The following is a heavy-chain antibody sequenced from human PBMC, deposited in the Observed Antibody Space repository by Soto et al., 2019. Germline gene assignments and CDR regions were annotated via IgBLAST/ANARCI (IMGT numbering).Heavy chain of an antibody. V-gene: IGHV1-8*01. Sequence: ASVKVSCKASGYTFTSYDINWVRQATGQGLEWMGWMNPNSGNTGYAQKFQGRVTMTRNTSISTAYMELSSLRSEDTAVYYCARAGYDYIWGSYREHDYWGQGTLVTAPQ. J-gene: IGHJ4*02. CDR1: GYTFTSYD. CDR3: ARAGYDYIWGSYREHDY. CDR2: MNPNSGNT. D-gene: IGHD3-16*02.